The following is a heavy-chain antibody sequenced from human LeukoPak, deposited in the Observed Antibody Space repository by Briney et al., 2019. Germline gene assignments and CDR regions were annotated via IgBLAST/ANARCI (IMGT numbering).Heavy chain of an antibody. D-gene: IGHD6-13*01. Sequence: GGSLRLSCAASGFSFDDYGMSWVRQAPGKGLEWVANIKQDGSEKYYVDSVKGRFTFSRDNAKNSLYLQMNSLRAEDTAVYYCARDEHYSSSWYADYYYYTDVWGKGTTVTVSS. J-gene: IGHJ6*03. CDR3: ARDEHYSSSWYADYYYYTDV. CDR2: IKQDGSEK. V-gene: IGHV3-7*01. CDR1: GFSFDDYG.